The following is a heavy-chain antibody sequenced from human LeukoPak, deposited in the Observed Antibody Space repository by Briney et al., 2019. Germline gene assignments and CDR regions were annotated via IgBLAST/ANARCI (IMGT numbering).Heavy chain of an antibody. CDR1: GGSIRSYY. J-gene: IGHJ3*02. V-gene: IGHV4-59*08. CDR2: IYYSGDT. Sequence: PSETLSLTCTVSGGSIRSYYWSWIRQPPGKGLEWLGYIYYSGDTNYNPSLKSRVTISVDTSKNQFSLKLSSVTAADTAVYYCARLWGPLGSNSETDAFDIWGQGTMVTVSS. D-gene: IGHD4-23*01. CDR3: ARLWGPLGSNSETDAFDI.